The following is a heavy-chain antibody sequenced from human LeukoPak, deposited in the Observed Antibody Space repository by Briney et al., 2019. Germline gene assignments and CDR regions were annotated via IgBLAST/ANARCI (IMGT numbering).Heavy chain of an antibody. Sequence: GGSLRLSCATSEFNLSNYAMNWVRQAPGKGLELDSTISTGGSSTYYADSVKGRFTISRDNSKNTLYLQMNSLIADDTAIYYCAKAKGAYGDYYYYYMDVWGKGTTVTACS. CDR2: ISTGGSST. CDR1: EFNLSNYA. J-gene: IGHJ6*03. D-gene: IGHD4-17*01. CDR3: AKAKGAYGDYYYYYMDV. V-gene: IGHV3-23*01.